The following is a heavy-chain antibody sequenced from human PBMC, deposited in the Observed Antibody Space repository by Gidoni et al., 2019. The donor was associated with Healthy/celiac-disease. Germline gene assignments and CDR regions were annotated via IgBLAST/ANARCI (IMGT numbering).Heavy chain of an antibody. V-gene: IGHV3-30-3*01. Sequence: VQLVESGGGGVQPGRSLRRSGAAPGFPFSSYSMHWVRQAPGKGLEWVAVIAYDGSNKYYAASVKGRFTISRDNSKNTLYLQMNSLRAEDTAVYYCAREGDELELRYWGQGTLVTVSS. CDR1: GFPFSSYS. CDR2: IAYDGSNK. CDR3: AREGDELELRY. J-gene: IGHJ4*02. D-gene: IGHD1-7*01.